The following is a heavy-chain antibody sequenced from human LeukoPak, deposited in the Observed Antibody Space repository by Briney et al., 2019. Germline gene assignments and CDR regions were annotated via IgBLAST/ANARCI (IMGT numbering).Heavy chain of an antibody. D-gene: IGHD6-13*01. J-gene: IGHJ4*02. V-gene: IGHV3-74*01. CDR2: IDSDGSST. CDR3: ARLGGSWPFDY. CDR1: GFSFSSYW. Sequence: GGSLRLSCAASGFSFSSYWMHWVRQAPGKGLVWVSRIDSDGSSTTYADSVKGRFTISRDNAKNTLYLQMNSLRADDTAVYYCARLGGSWPFDYWGQGTLVTVSS.